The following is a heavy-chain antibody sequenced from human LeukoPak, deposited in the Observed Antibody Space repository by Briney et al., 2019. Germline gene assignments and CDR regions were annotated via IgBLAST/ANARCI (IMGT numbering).Heavy chain of an antibody. V-gene: IGHV3-33*01. Sequence: GGSLRLSCATSGFTFSGYGMHWVRQAPGKGLEWVTVIWSDGSNKYYADSVKGRFTISRDNSKNTLYLQMNSLRAEDTAVYYCARDSVPSSGWYKDYYGMDVWGQGTTVTVSS. CDR2: IWSDGSNK. D-gene: IGHD6-19*01. CDR1: GFTFSGYG. CDR3: ARDSVPSSGWYKDYYGMDV. J-gene: IGHJ6*02.